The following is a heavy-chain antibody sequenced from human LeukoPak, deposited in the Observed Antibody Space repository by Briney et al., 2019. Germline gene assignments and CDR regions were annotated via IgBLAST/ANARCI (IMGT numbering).Heavy chain of an antibody. J-gene: IGHJ6*02. CDR3: ARAVCGGDCYYYGMDV. V-gene: IGHV1-69*01. CDR1: GGTFSSYA. D-gene: IGHD2-21*01. CDR2: IIPIFGTA. Sequence: VASVKVSCKASGGTFSSYAISWVRQAPGQGLEWMGGIIPIFGTANYAQKFQGRVTITADESTSTAYMELSSLRSEDTAVYYCARAVCGGDCYYYGMDVWGQGTTVTVSS.